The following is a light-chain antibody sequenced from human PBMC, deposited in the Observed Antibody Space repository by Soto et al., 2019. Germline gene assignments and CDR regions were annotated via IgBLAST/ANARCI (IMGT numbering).Light chain of an antibody. CDR2: DAS. J-gene: IGKJ5*01. CDR3: QQYDNLPPPT. Sequence: DIQMTQSPSSLSASVGDRVTITCQASQDISNYLNWYQQKPGKAPKLLIYDASNLETGVPSRFIGSGSGTDFTFTISSLQPEDIATYYCQQYDNLPPPTFGQGTRLEIK. CDR1: QDISNY. V-gene: IGKV1-33*01.